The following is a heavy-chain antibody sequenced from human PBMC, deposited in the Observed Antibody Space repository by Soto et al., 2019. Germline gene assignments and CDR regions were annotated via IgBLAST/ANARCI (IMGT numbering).Heavy chain of an antibody. D-gene: IGHD5-12*01. CDR1: GYTFTSYG. CDR3: ARNVKNIAATIGLGSDY. V-gene: IGHV1-18*01. J-gene: IGHJ4*02. Sequence: GASVKVSCKASGYTFTSYGISWVRQAPGQGLEWMGWISAYNGNTNYAQKLQGRVTMTTDTSTSTAYMELRSLRSDDTAVYYCARNVKNIAATIGLGSDYWGQGTLVTVSS. CDR2: ISAYNGNT.